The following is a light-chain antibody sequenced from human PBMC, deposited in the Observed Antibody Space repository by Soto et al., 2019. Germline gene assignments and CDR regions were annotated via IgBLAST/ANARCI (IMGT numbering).Light chain of an antibody. Sequence: EIVLTQSPATLSLSPGERATLSCRASQSVSSYLAWYQQKPGQAPRLLIYDASNRATGIPARFSGSGSGTDFTITISSLAPEDFAVYDCQQRSNWLTFGGGTKVESK. CDR1: QSVSSY. J-gene: IGKJ4*01. CDR2: DAS. V-gene: IGKV3-11*01. CDR3: QQRSNWLT.